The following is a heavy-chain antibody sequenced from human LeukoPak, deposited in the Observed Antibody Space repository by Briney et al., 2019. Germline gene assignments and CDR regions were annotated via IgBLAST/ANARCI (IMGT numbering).Heavy chain of an antibody. CDR3: ARDRARAGMDV. V-gene: IGHV3-21*01. Sequence: PGGSLRLSCAASGFTFSSYAMSWVRQAPGKGLEWVSSISSSSSYIYYADSVKGRFTISRDNAKNSLYLQMNSLRAEDTAVYYCARDRARAGMDVWGQGTTVTVSS. J-gene: IGHJ6*02. CDR2: ISSSSSYI. CDR1: GFTFSSYA.